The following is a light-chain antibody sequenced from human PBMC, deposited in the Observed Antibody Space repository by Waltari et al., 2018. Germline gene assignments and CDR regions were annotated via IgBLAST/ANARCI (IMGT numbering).Light chain of an antibody. Sequence: DIQMTQSPSSLSASVGDRVIITCRASQNIASYLNWYQQKPGKAPKVLIYAASTLQSGVPSRFSGSGYGTDFTLTISSLQPEDFATYYCQQSYYSVTFGPGTKVDI. CDR3: QQSYYSVT. CDR2: AAS. CDR1: QNIASY. J-gene: IGKJ3*01. V-gene: IGKV1-39*01.